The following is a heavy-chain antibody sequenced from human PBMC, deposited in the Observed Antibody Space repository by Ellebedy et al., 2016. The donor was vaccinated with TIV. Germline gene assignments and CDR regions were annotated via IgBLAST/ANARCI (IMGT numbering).Heavy chain of an antibody. CDR1: GYTFTSYG. Sequence: ASVKVSCXASGYTFTSYGISWVRQAPGQGLEWMGWISAYNGNTNYAQKLQGRVTMTTDTSTSTAYMELRSLRSDDTAVYYCAVYYDFWSGYYLDYWGQGTLVTVSS. CDR3: AVYYDFWSGYYLDY. V-gene: IGHV1-18*01. J-gene: IGHJ4*02. D-gene: IGHD3-3*01. CDR2: ISAYNGNT.